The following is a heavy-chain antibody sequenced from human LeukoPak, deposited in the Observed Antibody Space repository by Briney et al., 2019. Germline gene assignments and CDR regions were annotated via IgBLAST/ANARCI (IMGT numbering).Heavy chain of an antibody. CDR3: AKRYGEYLFDY. J-gene: IGHJ4*02. CDR2: ISGSGGST. Sequence: GGSLRLSCAASGFTFSSYSMNWVRQAPGKGPEWVSSISGSGGSTYYADSVKGRFTISRDNSKNTLYLQMNSLRAEDTAVYYCAKRYGEYLFDYWGQGTLVTVSS. V-gene: IGHV3-23*01. CDR1: GFTFSSYS. D-gene: IGHD3-10*01.